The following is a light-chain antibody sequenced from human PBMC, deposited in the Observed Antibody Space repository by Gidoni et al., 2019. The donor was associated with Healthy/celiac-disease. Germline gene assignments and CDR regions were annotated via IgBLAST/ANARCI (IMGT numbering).Light chain of an antibody. V-gene: IGKV3-20*01. CDR2: GAS. J-gene: IGKJ4*01. Sequence: EIVLTPSPGTLSLSPGERATLSCRASQSLSSHSLAWYQQKPGQAPRLLIYGASNRATGIPDRFSGSGSGTDFTLIITRLEPEDFALYYCQQYGGSPLTFGGGTKIE. CDR3: QQYGGSPLT. CDR1: QSLSSHS.